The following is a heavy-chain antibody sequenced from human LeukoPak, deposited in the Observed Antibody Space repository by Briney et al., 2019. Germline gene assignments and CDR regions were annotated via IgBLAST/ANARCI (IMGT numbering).Heavy chain of an antibody. CDR3: ARGMYYYGSGSSFDN. Sequence: PGGSLRLSCAASGFTFSSYNMNWVRQAPGKGLEWVSSISSSSYIYYADSVKGRFTISRDNAKNSLYLQMNSLRAEDTAVYYCARGMYYYGSGSSFDNWGQGTLVTVSS. CDR1: GFTFSSYN. CDR2: ISSSSYI. D-gene: IGHD3-10*01. J-gene: IGHJ4*02. V-gene: IGHV3-21*01.